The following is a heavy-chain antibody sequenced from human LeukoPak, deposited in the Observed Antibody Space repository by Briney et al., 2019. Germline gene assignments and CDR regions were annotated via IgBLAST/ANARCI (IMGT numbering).Heavy chain of an antibody. Sequence: PSETLSLTCTVPGGSIGSYYWSWIRQPPGKGLEWIGYIYYSGSTNYNPSLKSRVTISVDTSKNQFSLKLSSVTAADTAVYYCARRLYYYYGMDVWGQGTTVTVSS. CDR3: ARRLYYYYGMDV. V-gene: IGHV4-59*08. J-gene: IGHJ6*02. CDR2: IYYSGST. CDR1: GGSIGSYY.